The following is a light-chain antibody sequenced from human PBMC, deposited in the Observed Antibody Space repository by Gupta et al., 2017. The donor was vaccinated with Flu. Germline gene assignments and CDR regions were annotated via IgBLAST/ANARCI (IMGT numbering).Light chain of an antibody. Sequence: DIQMTQSPSTLSASVGDRVTITCRASQSVDIWLAWFQKKPGKAPKPLIYKASSLESGVPSRFSGSGAGTEFSLTISSLQPDDFATYYCQQYGGDPWTFGQGTKVESK. CDR1: QSVDIW. J-gene: IGKJ1*01. CDR3: QQYGGDPWT. CDR2: KAS. V-gene: IGKV1-5*03.